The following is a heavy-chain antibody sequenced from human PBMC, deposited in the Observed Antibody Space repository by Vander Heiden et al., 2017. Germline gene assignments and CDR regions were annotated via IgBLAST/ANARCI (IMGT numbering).Heavy chain of an antibody. J-gene: IGHJ5*02. D-gene: IGHD2-2*01. CDR2: IDPSDSYT. CDR1: GYSFTSYW. CDR3: ARSLIVAGPATTLNWFDP. Sequence: EVQLVQSGAEVKKPGESLRISCKGSGYSFTSYWISWVRQMPGKGLEWMGRIDPSDSYTNYSPSFQGHVTISADKSISTAYLQWSSLKASDTAMYYCARSLIVAGPATTLNWFDPWGQGTLVTVSS. V-gene: IGHV5-10-1*03.